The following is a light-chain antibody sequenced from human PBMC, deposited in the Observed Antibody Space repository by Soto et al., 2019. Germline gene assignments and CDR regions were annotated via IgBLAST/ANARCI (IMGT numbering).Light chain of an antibody. CDR3: TSYTSGNTIV. J-gene: IGLJ2*01. V-gene: IGLV2-14*01. CDR1: SSDVGGYNS. Sequence: QSVLTQPASVSGSPGQSITISCTGTSSDVGGYNSVSWYQHHPGKAPKLMVYDVRDRPSGVSNRFSGSKSGNTASLTISGLQAEDEADYYCTSYTSGNTIVFGGGTKVTVL. CDR2: DVR.